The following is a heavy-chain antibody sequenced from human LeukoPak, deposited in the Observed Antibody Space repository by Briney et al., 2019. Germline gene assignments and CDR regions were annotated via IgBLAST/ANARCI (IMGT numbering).Heavy chain of an antibody. V-gene: IGHV5-51*01. CDR2: IHPDALDT. D-gene: IGHD3-22*01. CDR3: ARLYYDTSTYFAY. J-gene: IGHJ4*02. CDR1: AYTFTSYC. Sequence: GESLKISCKASAYTFTSYCISCGRHLPRKGLEWMGLIHPDALDTRYRPSFPAPVTTSAANSISTAYLQWSRPKASDTAMYSCARLYYDTSTYFAYSGEPSLATASS.